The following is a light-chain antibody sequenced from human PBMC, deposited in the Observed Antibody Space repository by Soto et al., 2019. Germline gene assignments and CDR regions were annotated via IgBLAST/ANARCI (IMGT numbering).Light chain of an antibody. CDR3: QQYDTYPLT. CDR1: QPIRTW. CDR2: NAS. J-gene: IGKJ4*01. V-gene: IGKV1-5*03. Sequence: DIQMTQSPSTLSASVGDGVTITCRASQPIRTWLAWYQQKPGKAPKFLIYNASALQTGVPPRFSGSGSGTEFTLTITSLQPEDFATYYCQQYDTYPLTFGGGTKVEIK.